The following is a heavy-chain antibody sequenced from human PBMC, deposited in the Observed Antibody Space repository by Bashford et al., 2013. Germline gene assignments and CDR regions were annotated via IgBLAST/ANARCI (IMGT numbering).Heavy chain of an antibody. V-gene: IGHV3-48*01. CDR1: GFTFNTYT. J-gene: IGHJ2*01. D-gene: IGHD4-23*01. CDR2: ISATSSLI. CDR3: ARVKDYRSNSPVWYFDL. Sequence: GSLRLSCAASGFTFNTYTVNWVRQAPGKGLEWLSFISATSSLIYYADSVKGRFTISRDNAKNSVYLQMSSLGAEDTAVYYCARVKDYRSNSPVWYFDLWGRGTLVTVSS.